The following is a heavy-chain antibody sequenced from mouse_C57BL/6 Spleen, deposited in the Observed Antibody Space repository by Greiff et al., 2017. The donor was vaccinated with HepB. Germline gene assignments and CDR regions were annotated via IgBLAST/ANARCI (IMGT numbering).Heavy chain of an antibody. D-gene: IGHD2-4*01. CDR1: GFSFTSYG. Sequence: VQRVESGPGLVAPSQSLSITCTVSGFSFTSYGVHWVRQPPGKGLEWLVVIWSDGSTTYNSALKSRLSISKDNSKSQVFLKMNSLQTDDTAMYYCARHGDYERYFDVWGTGTTVTVSS. CDR3: ARHGDYERYFDV. CDR2: IWSDGST. V-gene: IGHV2-6-1*01. J-gene: IGHJ1*03.